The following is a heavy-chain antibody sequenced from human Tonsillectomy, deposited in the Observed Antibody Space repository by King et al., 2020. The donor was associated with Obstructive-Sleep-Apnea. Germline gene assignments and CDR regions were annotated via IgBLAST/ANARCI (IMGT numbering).Heavy chain of an antibody. D-gene: IGHD3-10*01. CDR3: AGFSYYGSGTTFDI. V-gene: IGHV3-11*01. J-gene: IGHJ3*02. Sequence: VQLVESGGGLVKPGGSLRLSCAASGFTFSDYYMSWIRQAPGKGPEWVSYISSSGSTIYYADSVKGRFTISRDNAKNSLYLQMNSLRAADTAVYYCAGFSYYGSGTTFDIWGQGTTVTVSS. CDR1: GFTFSDYY. CDR2: ISSSGSTI.